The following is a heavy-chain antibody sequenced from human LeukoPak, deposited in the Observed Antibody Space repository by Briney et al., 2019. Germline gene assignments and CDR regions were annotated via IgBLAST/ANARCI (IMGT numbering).Heavy chain of an antibody. Sequence: PSETLSLTCTISGGSISNYYWTWIRQPPGKGLEWIGYIYYTGSTDYNPSLRSRVTIPLDTSKNQFSLKLTSVTAADTAVYYCATFQDYYDSSGYYYPFDYWGRGTLVTVSS. D-gene: IGHD3-22*01. CDR2: IYYTGST. CDR3: ATFQDYYDSSGYYYPFDY. CDR1: GGSISNYY. V-gene: IGHV4-59*08. J-gene: IGHJ4*02.